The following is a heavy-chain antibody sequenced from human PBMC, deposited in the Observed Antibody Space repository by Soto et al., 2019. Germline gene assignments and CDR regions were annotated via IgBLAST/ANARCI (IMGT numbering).Heavy chain of an antibody. V-gene: IGHV3-13*01. CDR2: SGTAGDI. Sequence: EVQLVESGGGLVQPGGSLRLSCAASGFSFNSYDMHWVRQATGRGLEWVSASGTAGDIDYSGSVKGRFTISRENAKNSLYLQMNSLRAEDTAVYYCAREGHYFDRRGVDAFDIWGQGTMVTVSS. CDR1: GFSFNSYD. CDR3: AREGHYFDRRGVDAFDI. D-gene: IGHD3-22*01. J-gene: IGHJ3*02.